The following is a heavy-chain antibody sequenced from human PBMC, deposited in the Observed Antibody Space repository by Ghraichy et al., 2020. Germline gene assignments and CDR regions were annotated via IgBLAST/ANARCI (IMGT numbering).Heavy chain of an antibody. CDR2: TYYSGST. V-gene: IGHV4-59*01. CDR3: AGAPNTYYFDY. Sequence: SETLSLTCTVSGGSISSYYWSWTRQPPGKGLEWIGYTYYSGSTNYTPSLKSRVTMSVDTSKNKFSLKLSSVTAADTGIYYCAGAPNTYYFDYWCQGILFTVSS. CDR1: GGSISSYY. D-gene: IGHD4/OR15-4a*01. J-gene: IGHJ4*02.